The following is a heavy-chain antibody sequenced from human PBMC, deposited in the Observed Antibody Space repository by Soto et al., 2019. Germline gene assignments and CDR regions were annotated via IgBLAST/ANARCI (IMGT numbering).Heavy chain of an antibody. Sequence: QVQLVQSGAEVKKPGASVMVSCETSGYTFTSYGISWVRQAPGQGPDWMGWISAYNGYTDYAQKFQGRVTVTTDASTSTAYMELRSLRSDDTAVYYCVRGLLRGKGGMDVWGQGTTVTVSS. D-gene: IGHD3-16*01. V-gene: IGHV1-18*01. J-gene: IGHJ6*02. CDR2: ISAYNGYT. CDR3: VRGLLRGKGGMDV. CDR1: GYTFTSYG.